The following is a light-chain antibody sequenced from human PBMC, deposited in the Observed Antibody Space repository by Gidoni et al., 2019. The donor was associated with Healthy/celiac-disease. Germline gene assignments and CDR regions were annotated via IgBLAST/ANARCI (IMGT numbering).Light chain of an antibody. V-gene: IGKV3-15*01. Sequence: IEMPHSPATLSVSQGERATLSCRASQSVSSNLAWYQQKPGQAPRLLIYGASTWATGIPARFSGSGSGTEFTLTISSLQSEDFAVYYCQQYNNWPRTFGQGTKVEIK. CDR1: QSVSSN. CDR3: QQYNNWPRT. J-gene: IGKJ1*01. CDR2: GAS.